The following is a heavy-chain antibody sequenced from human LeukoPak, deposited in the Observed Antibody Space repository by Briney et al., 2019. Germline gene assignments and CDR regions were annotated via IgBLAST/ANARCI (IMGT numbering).Heavy chain of an antibody. J-gene: IGHJ3*02. D-gene: IGHD3-22*01. CDR1: GDSISSSY. CDR3: VRGYFDTSGYSNPFDI. V-gene: IGHV4-59*01. CDR2: IYYTGST. Sequence: KPSETLSLTCTVSGDSISSSYWSWIRQPPGKRLEWIGYIYYTGSTNYNPSLKSRATISVDTSENQFSLNLTSVTAADTAVYYCVRGYFDTSGYSNPFDIWGQGTMVTVSS.